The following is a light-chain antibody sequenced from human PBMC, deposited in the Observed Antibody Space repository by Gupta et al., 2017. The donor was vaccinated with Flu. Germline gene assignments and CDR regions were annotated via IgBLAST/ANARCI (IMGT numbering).Light chain of an antibody. Sequence: DIVMTQSPESLAVSLGEEATINCKSSQTILHSSNNKNYLAWYQHKAGQSPKLLIYWASTRDSGVPDRFTGGGSGTEFTLTINSLQAEDVAVYYCQQYDNLPRTFGGGTKVEI. CDR3: QQYDNLPRT. CDR1: QTILHSSNNKNY. CDR2: WAS. J-gene: IGKJ4*01. V-gene: IGKV4-1*01.